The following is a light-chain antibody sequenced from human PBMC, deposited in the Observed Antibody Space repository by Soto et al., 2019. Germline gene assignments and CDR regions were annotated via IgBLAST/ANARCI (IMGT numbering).Light chain of an antibody. Sequence: QSVLTKPPSASGSPGQSVTISCTGTSKDVSGYNYVSWYQQYPGKAHRLMIYEVTKRPSGVPDRFSGSKSGNTVSLTVSGLQAEDEADYYCSSYAGSNIPYVFGTGTKVTVL. CDR3: SSYAGSNIPYV. J-gene: IGLJ1*01. V-gene: IGLV2-8*01. CDR1: SKDVSGYNY. CDR2: EVT.